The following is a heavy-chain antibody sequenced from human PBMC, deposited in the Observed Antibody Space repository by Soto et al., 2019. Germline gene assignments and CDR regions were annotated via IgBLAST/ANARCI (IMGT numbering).Heavy chain of an antibody. V-gene: IGHV1-18*01. D-gene: IGHD3-9*01. CDR3: ARVKDILTGYYRFDY. J-gene: IGHJ4*02. CDR2: ISAYNGNT. CDR1: GYTFTSYG. Sequence: GASVKGSCKASGYTFTSYGISWVRQAPGQGLEWMGWISAYNGNTNYAQKLQGRVTMTTDTSTSTAYMELRSLRSDDTAVHYCARVKDILTGYYRFDYWGQGTLVTVSS.